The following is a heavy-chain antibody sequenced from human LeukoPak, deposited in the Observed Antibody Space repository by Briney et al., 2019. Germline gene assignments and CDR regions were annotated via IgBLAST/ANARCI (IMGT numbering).Heavy chain of an antibody. V-gene: IGHV4-39*07. CDR1: SGSISSSTYY. D-gene: IGHD6-13*01. Sequence: SETLSLTCTVSSGSISSSTYYWGWIRQPPGKGLEWIGSIYYSGSTYYNPSLKSRVTISVDTSKNQFSLKLSSVTAADTAVYYCAREPVSSSWYDWGQGTLVTVSS. J-gene: IGHJ4*02. CDR3: AREPVSSSWYD. CDR2: IYYSGST.